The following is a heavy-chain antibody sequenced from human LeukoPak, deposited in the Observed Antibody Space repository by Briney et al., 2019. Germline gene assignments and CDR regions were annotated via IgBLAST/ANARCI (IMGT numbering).Heavy chain of an antibody. J-gene: IGHJ5*02. CDR3: VRDLTSANWFDP. Sequence: GGSLRLSCAASGSTFSSYSMNWVRQAPGKGLEWVSSISGRSSSIYYADSVKGRFTISRDNAKNSLYLQMNSLRAEDTAVYYCVRDLTSANWFDPWGQGTLVTVSS. V-gene: IGHV3-21*01. CDR2: ISGRSSSI. CDR1: GSTFSSYS.